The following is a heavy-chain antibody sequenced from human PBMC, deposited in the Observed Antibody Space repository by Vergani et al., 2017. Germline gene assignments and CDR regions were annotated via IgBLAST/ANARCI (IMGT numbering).Heavy chain of an antibody. CDR2: ISYDGSNK. D-gene: IGHD2-8*01. Sequence: VQLVESGGGVVQLGRSLRLSCAVSGFTFSSYAMHWVRQAPGKGLEWVAVISYDGSNKYYADSVKGRFTISRDNSKNTLYLQMHSLRAEDTAVYYCAREMAGGYYYVDVWGKGTTVTVSS. J-gene: IGHJ6*03. CDR1: GFTFSSYA. V-gene: IGHV3-30*04. CDR3: AREMAGGYYYVDV.